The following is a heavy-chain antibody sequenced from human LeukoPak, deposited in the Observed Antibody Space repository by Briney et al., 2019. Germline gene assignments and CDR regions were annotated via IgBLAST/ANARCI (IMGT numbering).Heavy chain of an antibody. D-gene: IGHD3-16*01. CDR1: GFTFSSYA. CDR3: ARNQQLGGHSYYYYGMDV. Sequence: GGSLRLSCAASGFTFSSYAMTWVRQAPGKGLEWVSGISGGGVTTYYADSVKGRFTISRDNSKNTLYLQMNSLRADDTAIYYCARNQQLGGHSYYYYGMDVWGQGTTVTVSS. V-gene: IGHV3-23*01. J-gene: IGHJ6*02. CDR2: ISGGGVTT.